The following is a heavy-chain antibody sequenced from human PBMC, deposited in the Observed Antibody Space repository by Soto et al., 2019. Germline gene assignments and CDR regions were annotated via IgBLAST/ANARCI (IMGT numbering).Heavy chain of an antibody. CDR3: ARPAGLDAFDI. CDR1: GYTLTSYY. D-gene: IGHD6-19*01. V-gene: IGHV1-46*03. J-gene: IGHJ3*02. Sequence: GASVKVSCKASGYTLTSYYMHWVRQAPGQGLEWMGIINPTGGSTSYAQKFQGRVTMTRDTSTSTVYMELSSLRSEDTAVYYCARPAGLDAFDIWGQGTMVTVSS. CDR2: INPTGGST.